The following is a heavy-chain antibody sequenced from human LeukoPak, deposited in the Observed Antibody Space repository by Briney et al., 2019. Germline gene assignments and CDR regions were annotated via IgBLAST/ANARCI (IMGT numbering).Heavy chain of an antibody. Sequence: GGSLRLSCAASGFTFSSYSMTWVRQAPGKGLEWVSSISSSSSYIYYADSVKGRFTISRDNAKNSLYLQMNSLRAEDTAVYYCARGPLAVAGMGGPNWFDPWGQGTLVTVSS. V-gene: IGHV3-21*01. J-gene: IGHJ5*02. D-gene: IGHD6-19*01. CDR1: GFTFSSYS. CDR3: ARGPLAVAGMGGPNWFDP. CDR2: ISSSSSYI.